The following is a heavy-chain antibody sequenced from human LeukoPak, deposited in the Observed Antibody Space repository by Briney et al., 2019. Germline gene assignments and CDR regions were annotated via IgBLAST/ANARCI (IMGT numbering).Heavy chain of an antibody. CDR1: GFTFSSYG. D-gene: IGHD6-13*01. V-gene: IGHV3-30*02. J-gene: IGHJ3*02. CDR3: AKSPPRIAAAMGAFDI. CDR2: IRYDGSNK. Sequence: GGSLRLSCAASGFTFSSYGMHWVRQAPGKGLEWVAFIRYDGSNKYYADSVKGRFTISRDNSKNTLYLQMNSLRAEDTAVYYCAKSPPRIAAAMGAFDIWGQGTMVTVSS.